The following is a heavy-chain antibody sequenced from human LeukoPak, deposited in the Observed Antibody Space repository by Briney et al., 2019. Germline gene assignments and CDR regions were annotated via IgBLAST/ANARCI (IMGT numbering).Heavy chain of an antibody. CDR1: GGSFSGYY. CDR3: ARVIQRYDYVWGSYRYGMDV. CDR2: TNHSGST. J-gene: IGHJ6*02. V-gene: IGHV4-34*01. D-gene: IGHD3-16*02. Sequence: SETLSLTCAVYGGSFSGYYWSWIRQPPGKGLEWIGETNHSGSTNYNPSLKSRVTISVDTSKNQFSLKLSSVTAADTAVYYCARVIQRYDYVWGSYRYGMDVWGQGTTVTVSS.